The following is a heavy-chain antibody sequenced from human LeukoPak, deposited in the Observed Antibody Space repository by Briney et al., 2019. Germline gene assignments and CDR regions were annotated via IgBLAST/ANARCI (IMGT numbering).Heavy chain of an antibody. V-gene: IGHV6-1*01. CDR1: GDSVSSNSAA. D-gene: IGHD2-2*01. J-gene: IGHJ1*01. CDR2: TYYRSKWYN. Sequence: SQTLSLTCAISGDSVSSNSAAWNWIRQSPSRGLEWLGRTYYRSKWYNDYAVSVKSRITINPDTSKNQFSLQPNSVTPEDTAVYYCARTYCSSTSCYLWYFQHWGQGTLVTVSS. CDR3: ARTYCSSTSCYLWYFQH.